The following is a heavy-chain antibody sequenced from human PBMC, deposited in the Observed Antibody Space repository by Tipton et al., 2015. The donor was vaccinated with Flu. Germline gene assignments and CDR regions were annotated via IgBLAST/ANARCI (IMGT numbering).Heavy chain of an antibody. CDR2: IYYSGST. CDR3: AREEGVVVIAIHYFDY. CDR1: GGSISSSSYY. V-gene: IGHV4-39*07. J-gene: IGHJ4*02. D-gene: IGHD2-21*01. Sequence: TLSLTCTVSGGSISSSSYYWGWIRQPPGKGLEWIGSIYYSGSTYYNPSLKSRVTISVDTSKNQFSLKLSSVTAADTAVYYCAREEGVVVIAIHYFDYWGQGTLVTVSS.